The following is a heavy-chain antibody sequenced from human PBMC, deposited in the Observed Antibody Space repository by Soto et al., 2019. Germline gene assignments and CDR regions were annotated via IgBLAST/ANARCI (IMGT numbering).Heavy chain of an antibody. J-gene: IGHJ6*02. Sequence: VASVKVSCKASGYTFTGYYMHWVRQAPGQGLEWMGWINPNSGGTNYAQKFQGRVTMTRDTSISTAYMELSRLRSDDTAVYYCARFDIVVVPAAIPAHYGMDVWGQGTTVTVSS. CDR3: ARFDIVVVPAAIPAHYGMDV. CDR1: GYTFTGYY. V-gene: IGHV1-2*02. D-gene: IGHD2-2*02. CDR2: INPNSGGT.